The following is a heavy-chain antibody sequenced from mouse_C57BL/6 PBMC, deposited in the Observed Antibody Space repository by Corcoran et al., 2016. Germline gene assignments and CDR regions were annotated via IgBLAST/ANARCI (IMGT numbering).Heavy chain of an antibody. CDR2: IYPGSGNT. CDR1: GYTFTDYY. Sequence: QIQLQQSGPKLVKPGASVKISCKASGYTFTDYYINWVKQRPGQGLEWIGWIYPGSGNTKYNEKFKGKATLTVDTSSSTAYMQLSSLTSEDSAVYFCARQQIYYGNPYAMDYWGQGTSVTVSS. CDR3: ARQQIYYGNPYAMDY. V-gene: IGHV1-84*01. D-gene: IGHD2-1*01. J-gene: IGHJ4*01.